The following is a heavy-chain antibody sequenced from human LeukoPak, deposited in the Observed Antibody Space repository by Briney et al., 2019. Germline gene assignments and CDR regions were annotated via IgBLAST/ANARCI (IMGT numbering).Heavy chain of an antibody. V-gene: IGHV3-15*01. CDR2: IKSKTDGGTT. CDR3: TTMVVTLWYFDY. CDR1: GFTFSNAW. Sequence: GGSLRLSCAAPGFTFSNAWMSRVRQAPGEGLEWVGRIKSKTDGGTTDYAAPVKGRFTISRDDSKNTLYLQMNSLKTEDTAVYYCTTMVVTLWYFDYWGQGTLVTVSS. J-gene: IGHJ4*02. D-gene: IGHD4-23*01.